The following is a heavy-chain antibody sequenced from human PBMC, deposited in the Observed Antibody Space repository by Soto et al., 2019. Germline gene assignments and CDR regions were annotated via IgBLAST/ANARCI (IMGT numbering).Heavy chain of an antibody. CDR2: ISYDGSNK. J-gene: IGHJ3*02. V-gene: IGHV3-30*18. CDR1: GFTFSSYG. Sequence: VGSLRLSCAASGFTFSSYGMHWVRQAPGKGLEWVAVISYDGSNKYYADSVKGRFTISRDNSKNTLYLQMNSLRAEDTAVYYCAKGHDYYDSSGSPPDAFDIWGQGTMVTVSS. D-gene: IGHD3-22*01. CDR3: AKGHDYYDSSGSPPDAFDI.